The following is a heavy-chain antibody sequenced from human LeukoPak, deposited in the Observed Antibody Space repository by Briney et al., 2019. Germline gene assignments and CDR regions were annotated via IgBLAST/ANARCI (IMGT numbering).Heavy chain of an antibody. V-gene: IGHV1-46*01. D-gene: IGHD6-19*01. CDR2: INPSGGST. CDR3: AQESRAVAGTFDY. CDR1: GYTFTSYY. J-gene: IGHJ4*02. Sequence: GASVKVSCKASGYTFTSYYMHWVRQAPGQGLEWMGIINPSGGSTSYAQKFQGRVTMTRDTSTSAVYMELSSLRSEDTAVYYCAQESRAVAGTFDYWGQGTLVTVSS.